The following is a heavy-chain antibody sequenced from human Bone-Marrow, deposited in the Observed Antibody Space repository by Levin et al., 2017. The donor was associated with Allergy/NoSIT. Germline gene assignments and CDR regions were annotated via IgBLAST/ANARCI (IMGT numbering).Heavy chain of an antibody. CDR3: ARDRSDYDPNYFDY. CDR2: ISSSGSTI. V-gene: IGHV3-11*01. J-gene: IGHJ4*02. CDR1: GFTFSDYY. D-gene: IGHD5-12*01. Sequence: GGSLRLSCAASGFTFSDYYMSWIRQAPGKGLEWVSYISSSGSTIYYADSVKGRFTISRDNAKNSLYLQMNSLRAEDTAVYYCARDRSDYDPNYFDYWGQGTLVTVSS.